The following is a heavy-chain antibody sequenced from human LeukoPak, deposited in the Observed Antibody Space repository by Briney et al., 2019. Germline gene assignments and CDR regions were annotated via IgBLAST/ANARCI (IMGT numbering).Heavy chain of an antibody. J-gene: IGHJ6*02. CDR2: IYPGDSDT. D-gene: IGHD5-24*01. V-gene: IGHV5-51*01. Sequence: HGESLKISCKGSGYSFTSYWIGWVRQMPGKGLEWMGIIYPGDSDTRYSPSFQGQVTISADKSISTAYLQWSSLKASDTAMYYCARLEMATIFAFDYYYYGMDVWGQGTTVTVSS. CDR1: GYSFTSYW. CDR3: ARLEMATIFAFDYYYYGMDV.